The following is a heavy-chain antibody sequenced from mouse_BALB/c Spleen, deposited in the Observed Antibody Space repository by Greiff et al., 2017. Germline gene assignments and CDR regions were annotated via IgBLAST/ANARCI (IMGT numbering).Heavy chain of an antibody. CDR2: ISNGGGST. J-gene: IGHJ2*01. CDR3: ASLYLRYFDY. D-gene: IGHD2-3*01. V-gene: IGHV5-12-2*01. Sequence: EVKLVESGGGLVQPGGSLKLSCAASGFTFSSYTMSWVRQTPEKRLEWVAYISNGGGSTYYPDTVKGRFTISRDNAKNTLYLQMSSLKSEDTAMYYCASLYLRYFDYWGQGTTLTVSS. CDR1: GFTFSSYT.